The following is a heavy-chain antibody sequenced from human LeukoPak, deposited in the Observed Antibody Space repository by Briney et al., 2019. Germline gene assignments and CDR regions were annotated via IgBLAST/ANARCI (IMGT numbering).Heavy chain of an antibody. CDR1: GYTFTSYY. CDR2: INPSGGST. CDR3: ARVPRETTDSSMAFDI. Sequence: ASVKVSCKASGYTFTSYYMHWVRQAPGQGLEWMGIINPSGGSTSYAQKFQGRVTMTRDMSTSTVYMELSSLRSEDTAVYYCARVPRETTDSSMAFDIWGPGTVVTVSS. V-gene: IGHV1-46*01. J-gene: IGHJ3*02. D-gene: IGHD4-11*01.